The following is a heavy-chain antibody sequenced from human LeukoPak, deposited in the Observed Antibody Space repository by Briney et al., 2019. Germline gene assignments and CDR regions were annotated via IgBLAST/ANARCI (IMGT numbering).Heavy chain of an antibody. CDR1: GFTFGDYG. Sequence: GGSLRLSCTASGFTFGDYGMSWVRQAPGKGLEWVGFIRSKAYGGTTKNAASVKGRFTISRDDSRSIVYLQMNSLKTEDTAVYYCTRRYNYDSSGYYYVRDAFDIWGQGTMVTVSS. D-gene: IGHD3-22*01. J-gene: IGHJ3*02. CDR2: IRSKAYGGTT. CDR3: TRRYNYDSSGYYYVRDAFDI. V-gene: IGHV3-49*04.